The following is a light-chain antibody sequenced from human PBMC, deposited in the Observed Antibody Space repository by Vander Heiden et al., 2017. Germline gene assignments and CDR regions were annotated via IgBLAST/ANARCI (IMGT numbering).Light chain of an antibody. Sequence: QTVVTQEPSLTVLPGNTVTLTCGSSTGPVTTDHSPFWFQQTSGQAPRTLIDETAKRESWTTARFAGSLLGDKAAQTISGAQAEDEADYYCLFSSGGDVFFGGGTKLTVL. J-gene: IGLJ2*01. CDR2: ETA. V-gene: IGLV7-46*01. CDR3: LFSSGGDVF. CDR1: TGPVTTDHS.